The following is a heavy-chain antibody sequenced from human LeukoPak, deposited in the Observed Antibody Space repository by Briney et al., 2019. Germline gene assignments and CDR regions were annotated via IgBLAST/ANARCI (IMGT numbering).Heavy chain of an antibody. Sequence: GGSLRLSCEASGFSFSTFTMNWVRQAPGKGLEWVSYISSSGSTIYYADSVKGRFTISRDNAKNSLYLQMNSLRAEDTAVYYCASLTGKDVWGKGTTVTISS. CDR3: ASLTGKDV. CDR1: GFSFSTFT. V-gene: IGHV3-48*04. CDR2: ISSSGSTI. J-gene: IGHJ6*04.